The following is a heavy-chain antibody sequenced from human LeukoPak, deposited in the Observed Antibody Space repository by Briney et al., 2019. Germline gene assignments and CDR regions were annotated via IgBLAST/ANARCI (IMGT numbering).Heavy chain of an antibody. CDR3: ARDLYYSSADY. CDR1: GFTVSSNY. J-gene: IGHJ4*02. V-gene: IGHV3-66*01. Sequence: GGSLRLSCAASGFTVSSNYMSWVRQAPGKGLEWVSVIYSGGSTYYADSVKGRFTTSRDNSKNTLYLQMNSLRAEDTAVYYCARDLYYSSADYWGQGTLVTVSS. D-gene: IGHD3-10*01. CDR2: IYSGGST.